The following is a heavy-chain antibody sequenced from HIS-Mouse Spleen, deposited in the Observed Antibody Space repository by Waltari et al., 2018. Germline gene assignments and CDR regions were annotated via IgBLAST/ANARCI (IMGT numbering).Heavy chain of an antibody. V-gene: IGHV4-39*07. CDR3: AREIPYSSSWYDWYFDL. J-gene: IGHJ2*01. D-gene: IGHD6-13*01. Sequence: QLQLQESGPGLVKPSETLSLTCTVSGGSISSSSYYWGWIRQPPGKGLEGIGSIYYSGSTYCNPSLKSRVTISVDTSKNQFSLKLSSVTAADTAVYYCAREIPYSSSWYDWYFDLWGRGTLVTVSS. CDR1: GGSISSSSYY. CDR2: IYYSGST.